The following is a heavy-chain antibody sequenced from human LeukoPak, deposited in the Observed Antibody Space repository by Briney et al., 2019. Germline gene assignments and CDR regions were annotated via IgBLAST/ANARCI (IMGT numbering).Heavy chain of an antibody. CDR2: IYHSGST. V-gene: IGHV4-38-2*02. CDR3: ARDVYAGGAVYWFDP. J-gene: IGHJ5*02. D-gene: IGHD3-16*01. Sequence: SETLSLTCAVSGYSISSGYYWGWIRQPPGKGLEWIGSIYHSGSTYYNPSLKSRVTISVDTSKNQFSLNLSSVTAADTAVYYCARDVYAGGAVYWFDPWGQGTLVTVSS. CDR1: GYSISSGYY.